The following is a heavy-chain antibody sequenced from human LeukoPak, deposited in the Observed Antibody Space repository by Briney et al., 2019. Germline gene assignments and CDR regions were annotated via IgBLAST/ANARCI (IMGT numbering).Heavy chain of an antibody. CDR2: ISYSGST. J-gene: IGHJ4*02. Sequence: PSETLSLTCAVYGGSFSGYYWSWIRQPPGKGLEWIGEISYSGSTDYNPSLKSRVTISVDMSKNQFSLKLSSVTAADTAVYYCARLGPSGYYYFDYWGQGTLVTVSS. CDR3: ARLGPSGYYYFDY. D-gene: IGHD3-3*01. V-gene: IGHV4-34*01. CDR1: GGSFSGYY.